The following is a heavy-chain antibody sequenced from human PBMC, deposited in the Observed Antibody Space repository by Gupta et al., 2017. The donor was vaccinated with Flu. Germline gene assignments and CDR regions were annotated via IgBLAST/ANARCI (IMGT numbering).Heavy chain of an antibody. CDR1: GFTFSSYA. D-gene: IGHD3-3*01. J-gene: IGHJ6*02. CDR2: ISGSGGST. V-gene: IGHV3-23*01. Sequence: EVQLLESGGGLVQPGGSLRLSCAASGFTFSSYAMSCVRQAPGKGLEWVSAISGSGGSTYYADSVKGRFTISRDNSKNTLYLQMNSLRAEDTAVYYCAKVDTISVGYYYYYGMDVWGQGTTVTVSS. CDR3: AKVDTISVGYYYYYGMDV.